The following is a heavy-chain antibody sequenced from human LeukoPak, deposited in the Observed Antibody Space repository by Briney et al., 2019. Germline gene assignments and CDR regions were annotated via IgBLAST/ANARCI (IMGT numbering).Heavy chain of an antibody. J-gene: IGHJ6*02. CDR3: ASRSSRYCSSTSCYYYYYYGMDV. V-gene: IGHV1-69*04. CDR2: IIPILGIA. CDR1: GGTFSSYA. Sequence: GASVEVSCKASGGTFSSYAISWVRQAPGQGLEWMGRIIPILGIANYAQKFQGRVTITADKSTSTAYMELSSLRSEDTAVYYCASRSSRYCSSTSCYYYYYYGMDVWGQGTTVTVSS. D-gene: IGHD2-2*01.